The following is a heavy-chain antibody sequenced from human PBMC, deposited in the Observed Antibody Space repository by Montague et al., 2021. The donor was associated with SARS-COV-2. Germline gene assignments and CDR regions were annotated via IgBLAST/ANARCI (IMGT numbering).Heavy chain of an antibody. CDR1: GGSISNYY. V-gene: IGHV4-59*08. CDR3: ARHLAVGTSGFDI. CDR2: IHYTGSA. D-gene: IGHD6-19*01. Sequence: SETLSLTCTVSGGSISNYYWSWIRQPPEKGPEWIAFIHYTGSANYNPSLKSRATISVDPYKNQRSLKLTSVTAADAALYYCARHLAVGTSGFDIWGQGTMVTVSS. J-gene: IGHJ3*02.